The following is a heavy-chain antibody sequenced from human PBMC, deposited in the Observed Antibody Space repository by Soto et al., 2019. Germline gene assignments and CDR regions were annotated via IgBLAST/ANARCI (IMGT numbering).Heavy chain of an antibody. CDR1: GYTFTSYA. CDR3: ARSRTVKDAFDI. Sequence: GASVKVSCKASGYTFTSYAMHWVRQAPGQRLEWMGWINAGNGNTKYSQKFQGRVTITRDTSASTTYMELSSLRSEDTAVYYCARSRTVKDAFDIWGQGTMVTV. V-gene: IGHV1-3*01. J-gene: IGHJ3*02. D-gene: IGHD4-17*01. CDR2: INAGNGNT.